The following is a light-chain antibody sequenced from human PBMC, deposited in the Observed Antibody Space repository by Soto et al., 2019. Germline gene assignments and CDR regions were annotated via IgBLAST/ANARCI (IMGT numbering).Light chain of an antibody. Sequence: QSVLTHPASGSASPGQSLTLSSTGTSSDVGAYNYVSWYQQYPGRAPKVIIFEVRKRPSGVSTRFSGSKSGDTASLTISGLQAEDEADYYCSSYRSSTTFVFGTGNKVTVL. J-gene: IGLJ1*01. CDR1: SSDVGAYNY. CDR2: EVR. CDR3: SSYRSSTTFV. V-gene: IGLV2-14*01.